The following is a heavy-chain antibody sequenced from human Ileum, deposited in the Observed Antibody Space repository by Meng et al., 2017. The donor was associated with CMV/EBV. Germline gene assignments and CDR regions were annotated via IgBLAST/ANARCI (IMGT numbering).Heavy chain of an antibody. CDR2: TRNKANSYAK. D-gene: IGHD3-3*02. J-gene: IGHJ4*02. V-gene: IGHV3-72*01. CDR1: GYICSDHY. Sequence: TSGYICSDHYIDWVRQAPGKGLEWVGLTRNKANSYAKEYAASVQGRFTISRDDSKNSVYLQMNSLKNEDTAVYYCARSNFAYHLDYWGQGTLVTVSS. CDR3: ARSNFAYHLDY.